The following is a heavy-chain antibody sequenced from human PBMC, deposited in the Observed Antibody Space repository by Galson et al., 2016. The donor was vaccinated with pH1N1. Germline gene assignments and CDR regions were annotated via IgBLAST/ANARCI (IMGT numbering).Heavy chain of an antibody. D-gene: IGHD3-10*01. Sequence: SETLSLTCTVSGGSISTSNFYWGWIRQSPGKGLEWIGNIYYSGSTYYNPSLKSRVTISVDTSKKQFSLNLNSVTAADTAVYYCARARKIPRQTFWATADALRGGSGRFDYWGQGTLVTVSS. CDR1: GGSISTSNFY. CDR2: IYYSGST. V-gene: IGHV4-39*07. CDR3: ARARKIPRQTFWATADALRGGSGRFDY. J-gene: IGHJ4*02.